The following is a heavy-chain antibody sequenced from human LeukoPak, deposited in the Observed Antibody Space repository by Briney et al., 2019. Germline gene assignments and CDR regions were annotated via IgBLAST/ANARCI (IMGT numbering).Heavy chain of an antibody. CDR1: GFTFSPFS. CDR3: ARSRDWRVEY. V-gene: IGHV3-48*04. D-gene: IGHD2-21*02. CDR2: ITGSFSDSK. Sequence: TGGSLRLSCAASGFTFSPFSMNWVRQAPGKGLEWVAYITGSFSDSKYYADSVKGRFTISRDNAKNSVYLQMNSLRAEDTAIYYCARSRDWRVEYWGQGTLVTVSS. J-gene: IGHJ4*02.